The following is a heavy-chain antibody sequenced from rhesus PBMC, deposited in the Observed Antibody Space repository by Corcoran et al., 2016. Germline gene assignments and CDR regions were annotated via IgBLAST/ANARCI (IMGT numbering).Heavy chain of an antibody. Sequence: QVQLQESGPGLVKPSETLSLTCAVSGYSISRGYYWGWIRPPPGKGLEWIGHISSGGGNYLTPSLKSRVTLSVDTSKNQFSLKLSSVTAADTAVYYCARRRYNWNYDFYFDYWGQGVLVTVSS. J-gene: IGHJ4*01. CDR3: ARRRYNWNYDFYFDY. CDR2: ISSGGGN. CDR1: GYSISRGYY. V-gene: IGHV4S14*01. D-gene: IGHD1-26*01.